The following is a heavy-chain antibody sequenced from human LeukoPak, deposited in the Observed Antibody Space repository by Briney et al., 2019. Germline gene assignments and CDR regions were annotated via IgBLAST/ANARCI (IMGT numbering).Heavy chain of an antibody. CDR3: AKDSRNYYYYMDV. CDR1: GFTFSSYG. V-gene: IGHV3-33*06. D-gene: IGHD1-14*01. Sequence: PGRSLRLSCAASGFTFSSYGMHWVRQAPGKGLEWVAVIWYDGSNKYYADSVKGRFTISRDNSKNTLYLQMNSLRAEDTAVYYCAKDSRNYYYYMDVWGKGTTVTVSS. J-gene: IGHJ6*03. CDR2: IWYDGSNK.